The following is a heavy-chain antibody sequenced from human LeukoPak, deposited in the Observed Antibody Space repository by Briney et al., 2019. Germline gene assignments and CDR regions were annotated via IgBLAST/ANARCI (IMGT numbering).Heavy chain of an antibody. J-gene: IGHJ6*02. Sequence: AASVKVSCKPSGYTFTSYDINWVRQATGQGLEWMGWMNPNSGNTGYAQKFQGRVTMTRNTSISTAYMELSSLRSEDTAVYYCAREVATDYYYYYGMDVWGQGTTVTVSS. CDR3: AREVATDYYYYYGMDV. CDR1: GYTFTSYD. D-gene: IGHD5-12*01. CDR2: MNPNSGNT. V-gene: IGHV1-8*01.